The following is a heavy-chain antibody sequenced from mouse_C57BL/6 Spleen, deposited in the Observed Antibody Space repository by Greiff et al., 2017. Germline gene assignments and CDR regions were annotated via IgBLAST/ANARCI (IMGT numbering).Heavy chain of an antibody. CDR2: IYPGDGDT. Sequence: QVQLQQSGAELVKPGASVKISCKASGYAFSSYWMNWVKQRPGKGLEWIGQIYPGDGDTNYNGKFKGKATLTADKSSSTAYMLLSSLTSEDSAVYFCARPYYDYEGYAMDYWGQGTSVTVSS. J-gene: IGHJ4*01. V-gene: IGHV1-80*01. D-gene: IGHD2-4*01. CDR3: ARPYYDYEGYAMDY. CDR1: GYAFSSYW.